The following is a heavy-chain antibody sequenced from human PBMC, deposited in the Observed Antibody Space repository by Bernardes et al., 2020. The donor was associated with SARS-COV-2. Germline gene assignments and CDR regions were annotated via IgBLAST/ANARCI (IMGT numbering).Heavy chain of an antibody. Sequence: PQPLSPTCTISGDSTSGSNYYWGGHRQPPGMGLEWIGIISYKGSIHHNPSLKSPVTISVDASKNPFSLNLSSVTAADTAVYYCARQHRAQRCLEPGAFDIWGQGTMVTVSS. J-gene: IGHJ3*02. V-gene: IGHV4-39*01. CDR2: ISYKGSI. CDR3: ARQHRAQRCLEPGAFDI. CDR1: GDSTSGSNYY. D-gene: IGHD1-1*01.